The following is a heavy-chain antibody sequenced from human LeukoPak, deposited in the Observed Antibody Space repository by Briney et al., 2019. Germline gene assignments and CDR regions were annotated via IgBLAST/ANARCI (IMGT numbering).Heavy chain of an antibody. D-gene: IGHD3-22*01. V-gene: IGHV4-61*02. J-gene: IGHJ4*02. Sequence: SETLSLTCTVSGNSISSGDNYWSWIRQPAGKGLEWIGRIYTSGSTNYNPSLKSRVTISGDTTKNQFSLRLSSVTAADTAVYYCARASYSYDINGWVPFDYWGQGTLVTVSS. CDR1: GNSISSGDNY. CDR2: IYTSGST. CDR3: ARASYSYDINGWVPFDY.